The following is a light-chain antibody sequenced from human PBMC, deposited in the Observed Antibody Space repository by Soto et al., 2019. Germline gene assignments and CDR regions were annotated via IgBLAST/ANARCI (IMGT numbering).Light chain of an antibody. J-gene: IGKJ3*01. V-gene: IGKV4-1*01. CDR1: QSVLFGAYNKNY. CDR3: QQYYRAPFP. CDR2: WAS. Sequence: DIVLTQSPDSLSVSLGERATINGKSSQSVLFGAYNKNYLAWYQQKSGQPPRLLIFWASTRESGVPDRFSGSGSETDFTLTIDNLQAEDVAVYYCQQYYRAPFPFGPGTRVDLK.